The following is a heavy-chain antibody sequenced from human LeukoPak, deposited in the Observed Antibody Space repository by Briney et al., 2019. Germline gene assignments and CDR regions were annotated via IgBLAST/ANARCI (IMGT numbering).Heavy chain of an antibody. CDR3: ARRMYYYDSSGYYYLEWVFDP. CDR2: IYYSGST. CDR1: GGSISSGGYY. Sequence: SQTLSLTCTVSGGSISSGGYYWSWLRQHPGTGLEWIGYIYYSGSTYYNPSRKSRVTISVVTSKTQFSLKLSSVTAVATAVYYCARRMYYYDSSGYYYLEWVFDPWGQGTLVTVSS. D-gene: IGHD3-22*01. J-gene: IGHJ5*02. V-gene: IGHV4-31*03.